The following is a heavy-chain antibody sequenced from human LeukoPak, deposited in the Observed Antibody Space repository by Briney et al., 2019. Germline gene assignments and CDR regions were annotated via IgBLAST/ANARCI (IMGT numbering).Heavy chain of an antibody. CDR1: GFTFSSYE. D-gene: IGHD3-10*01. V-gene: IGHV3-48*03. Sequence: GGSLRLSCAASGFTFSSYEMNWVRQAPGKGLEWVSYISSSGSTIYYADSVKGRFTISRDNAKNSLYLQMNSLRAEDTAVYYCARVHEYYYGSGPFDYWGQGTLVTVSS. CDR3: ARVHEYYYGSGPFDY. CDR2: ISSSGSTI. J-gene: IGHJ4*02.